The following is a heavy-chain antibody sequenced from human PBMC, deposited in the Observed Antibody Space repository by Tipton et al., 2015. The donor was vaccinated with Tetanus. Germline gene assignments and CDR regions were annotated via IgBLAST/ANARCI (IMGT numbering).Heavy chain of an antibody. CDR2: VTHDETT. J-gene: IGHJ4*02. CDR1: GGSVSGYY. D-gene: IGHD5-12*01. CDR3: ARGPRYNY. V-gene: IGHV4-34*01. Sequence: LRLSCTVYGGSVSGYYWTWIRQPPGKGLEWIGEVTHDETTNFNSSPKSRASIALDTSKNQFSLKLTSVTAADTAVYYCARGPRYNYWGQGMLVTVSS.